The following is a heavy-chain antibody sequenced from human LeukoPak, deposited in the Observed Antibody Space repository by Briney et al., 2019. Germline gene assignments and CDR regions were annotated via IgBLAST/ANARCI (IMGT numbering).Heavy chain of an antibody. CDR2: INHSGST. V-gene: IGHV4-34*01. CDR1: GGSFSGYY. J-gene: IGHJ3*02. D-gene: IGHD1-26*01. CDR3: ARSDSVSYFIAFDI. Sequence: SETLSLTCAVYGGSFSGYYWSWIRQPPGKGLEWIGEINHSGSTNYNPSLKSRVTISVDTSKNQFSLKLSSVTAADTAVYYCARSDSVSYFIAFDIWGQGTMVTVSS.